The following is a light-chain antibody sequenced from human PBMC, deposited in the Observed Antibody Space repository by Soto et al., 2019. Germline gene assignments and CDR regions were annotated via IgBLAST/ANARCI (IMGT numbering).Light chain of an antibody. CDR3: SSYAASDNFVI. J-gene: IGLJ2*01. Sequence: QSALTQPPSASGSPGQSVTISCTGTDSDVGGYNFVSWYQQHPGRAPKLMIYEVYQRPSGVPDRFSGSKSGNTASLTVSGLQAEDEAYYYCSSYAASDNFVIFGGGTKVTVL. V-gene: IGLV2-8*01. CDR2: EVY. CDR1: DSDVGGYNF.